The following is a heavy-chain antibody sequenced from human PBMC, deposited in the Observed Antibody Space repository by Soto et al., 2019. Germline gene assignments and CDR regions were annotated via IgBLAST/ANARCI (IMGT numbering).Heavy chain of an antibody. J-gene: IGHJ4*02. Sequence: GGSLRLSCAVAGYTFRNHWMHWVRQAPGKGLEWVSRMNSDGSIINYKDSVKGRFTVSRDNAKNTLYLQMNSLRVEDTAVYYCATAEVDYWGPGTRVTVSS. CDR1: GYTFRNHW. V-gene: IGHV3-74*01. CDR2: MNSDGSII. CDR3: ATAEVDY.